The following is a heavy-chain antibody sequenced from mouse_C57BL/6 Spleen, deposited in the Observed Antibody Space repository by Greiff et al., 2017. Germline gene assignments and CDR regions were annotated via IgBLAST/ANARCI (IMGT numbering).Heavy chain of an antibody. Sequence: EVQLKQSGPELVKPGASVKISCKASGYTFTDYYMNWVKQSHGKSLEWIGDINPNNGGTSYNQKFKGKATLTVDKSSSTAYMELRSLTSEDSAVYYCARVVYYDYDAAYWGQGTLVTVSA. V-gene: IGHV1-26*01. CDR2: INPNNGGT. D-gene: IGHD2-4*01. CDR3: ARVVYYDYDAAY. J-gene: IGHJ3*01. CDR1: GYTFTDYY.